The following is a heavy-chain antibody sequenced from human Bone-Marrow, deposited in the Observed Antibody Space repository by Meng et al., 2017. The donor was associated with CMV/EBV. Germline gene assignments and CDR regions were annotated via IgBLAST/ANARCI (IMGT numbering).Heavy chain of an antibody. V-gene: IGHV3-30*04. J-gene: IGHJ4*02. CDR2: ISYDGSNK. CDR3: ARDFGTSSWFPPLYYFDY. D-gene: IGHD6-13*01. CDR1: GFTFSTYA. Sequence: SLRISCAASGFTFSTYALHWVRQAPGKGLEWVAVISYDGSNKYYADSVKGRFTISRDNSKNTLYLQMNSLRAEDTAVYYCARDFGTSSWFPPLYYFDYWGQGNLVTVSS.